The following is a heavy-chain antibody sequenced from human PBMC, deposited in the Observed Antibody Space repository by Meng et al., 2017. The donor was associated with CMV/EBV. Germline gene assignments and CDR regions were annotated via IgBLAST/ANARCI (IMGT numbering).Heavy chain of an antibody. J-gene: IGHJ4*02. V-gene: IGHV3-21*01. CDR3: ARLLCSSTSCYFDY. Sequence: GESLKISCAASGFTFGSYSMNWVRQAPGKGLEWVSSISSSSSYIYYADSVKGRFTISRDNAKNSLYLQMNSLRAEDTAVYYCARLLCSSTSCYFDYWGQGTLVTVSS. D-gene: IGHD2-2*01. CDR2: ISSSSSYI. CDR1: GFTFGSYS.